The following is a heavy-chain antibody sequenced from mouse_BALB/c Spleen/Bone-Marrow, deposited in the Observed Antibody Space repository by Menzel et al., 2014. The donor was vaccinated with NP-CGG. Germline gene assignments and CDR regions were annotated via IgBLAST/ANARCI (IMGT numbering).Heavy chain of an antibody. V-gene: IGHV4-2*02. CDR3: ARSAYYALDY. CDR2: INPGSSTI. CDR1: GFDFSRYW. J-gene: IGHJ4*01. Sequence: EVKLMESGGGLVQPGGSLNLSCAASGFDFSRYWMSWARQAPGKGQEWIGEINPGSSTINYTPSLKDKFIISRDNAKNXXXXQMSKVRSEDTALYYCARSAYYALDYWGQGTSVTVSS.